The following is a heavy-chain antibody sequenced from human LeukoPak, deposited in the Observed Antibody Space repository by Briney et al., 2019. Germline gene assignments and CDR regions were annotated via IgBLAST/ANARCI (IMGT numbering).Heavy chain of an antibody. CDR3: ARGDRYCSSTSCYSY. D-gene: IGHD2-2*01. V-gene: IGHV1-69*01. CDR1: GGTFSSYA. CDR2: IIPIFGTA. J-gene: IGHJ4*02. Sequence: ASGTVSCKASGGTFSSYAISWVRQAPGQGLEWMGGIIPIFGTANYAQKFQGRVTITADESTSTAYMELSSLRSEDTAVYYCARGDRYCSSTSCYSYWGQGTLVTVSS.